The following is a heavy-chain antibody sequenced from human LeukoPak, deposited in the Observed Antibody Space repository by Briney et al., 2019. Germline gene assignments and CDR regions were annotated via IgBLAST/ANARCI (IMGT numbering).Heavy chain of an antibody. D-gene: IGHD6-19*01. CDR2: ISGSGGTT. CDR3: ASFSGWIDY. J-gene: IGHJ4*02. V-gene: IGHV3-23*01. CDR1: GFTFSNYA. Sequence: PGGSLRLSCAASGFTFSNYAMSWVRQAPGKGLEWVSVISGSGGTTYYADSVEGRFTISRDNSKNTLYLQMNSLRAEDTAVYYCASFSGWIDYWGQGTLVTVSS.